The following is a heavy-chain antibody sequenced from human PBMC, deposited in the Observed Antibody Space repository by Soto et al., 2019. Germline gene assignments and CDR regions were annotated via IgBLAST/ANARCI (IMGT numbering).Heavy chain of an antibody. CDR2: ISVGGGSI. Sequence: EVQLVESGGGLVQPGGSLRVSCVASGFTFSSYALNWVRQAPGKGLEWVSYISVGGGSIFYADSVKGRFTISRGDATNSLYLQMNSLRDEDTAVYYCVRDHRWAFDFLGQGTMVTVSS. V-gene: IGHV3-48*02. J-gene: IGHJ3*01. D-gene: IGHD2-15*01. CDR3: VRDHRWAFDF. CDR1: GFTFSSYA.